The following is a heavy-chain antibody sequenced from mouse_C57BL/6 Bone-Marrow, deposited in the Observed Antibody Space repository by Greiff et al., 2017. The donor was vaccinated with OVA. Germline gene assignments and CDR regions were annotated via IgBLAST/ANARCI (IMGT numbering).Heavy chain of an antibody. CDR1: GYSITSGYD. Sequence: DVQLVESGPGMVKPSQSLSLTCTVTGYSITSGYDWHWIRHFPGNKLEWMGYISYSGSTNYNPSLKSRISITHDTSKNHFFLKLNSVTTEDTATYYCARAKGDYYGSSYGDYAMDYWGQGTSVTVSS. CDR3: ARAKGDYYGSSYGDYAMDY. CDR2: ISYSGST. D-gene: IGHD1-1*01. V-gene: IGHV3-1*01. J-gene: IGHJ4*01.